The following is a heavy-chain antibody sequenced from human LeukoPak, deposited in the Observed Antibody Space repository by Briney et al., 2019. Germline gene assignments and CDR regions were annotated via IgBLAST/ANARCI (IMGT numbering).Heavy chain of an antibody. V-gene: IGHV3-21*01. J-gene: IGHJ6*02. CDR3: ARDQYSSWDYDILTGNYYYYGMDV. CDR2: ISSSSSYI. CDR1: GFTFSSYS. D-gene: IGHD3-9*01. Sequence: GSLSLSCAASGFTFSSYSMNWVRQAPGKGLEWVSSISSSSSYIYYADSVKGRFTISRDNAKNSLYLQMNSLRAEDTAVYYCARDQYSSWDYDILTGNYYYYGMDVWGQGTTVTVSS.